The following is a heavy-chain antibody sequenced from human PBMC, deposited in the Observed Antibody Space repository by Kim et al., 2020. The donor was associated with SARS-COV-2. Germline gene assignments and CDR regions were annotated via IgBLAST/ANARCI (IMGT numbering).Heavy chain of an antibody. J-gene: IGHJ6*02. V-gene: IGHV3-64*01. Sequence: NSVKGRFTISRDNSKNTLYLQMGSLRAEDMAVYYCARGVLESYYYYGMDVWGQGTTVTVSS. CDR3: ARGVLESYYYYGMDV. D-gene: IGHD3-3*01.